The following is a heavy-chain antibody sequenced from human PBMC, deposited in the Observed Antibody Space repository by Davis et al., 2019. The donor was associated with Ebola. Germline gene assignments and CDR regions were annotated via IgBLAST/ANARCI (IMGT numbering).Heavy chain of an antibody. Sequence: GGSLRLSCAASGFTFSSYWMSWVRQAPGKGLEWVANIKQDGSEKYYVDSVKGRFTISRDNAKNSLYLQMNSLRGEDAAVYYCARGGRWYDIMTEASLMDVWGKGTTVAVSP. CDR1: GFTFSSYW. D-gene: IGHD3-9*01. V-gene: IGHV3-7*01. CDR3: ARGGRWYDIMTEASLMDV. J-gene: IGHJ6*04. CDR2: IKQDGSEK.